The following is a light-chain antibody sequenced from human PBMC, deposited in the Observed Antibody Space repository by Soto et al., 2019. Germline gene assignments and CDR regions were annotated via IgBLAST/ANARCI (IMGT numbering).Light chain of an antibody. Sequence: VIWITQSPSLLSASTGDRVTISCRMSQGLSSYLAWYQQEPGKATELLISDAYTLESGVSSRFCGSGYGTDVTVTINSLKPEDFAQYSCREGHRSPREFGRGTQLEIK. CDR3: REGHRSPRE. V-gene: IGKV1D-8*03. J-gene: IGKJ5*01. CDR1: QGLSSY. CDR2: DAY.